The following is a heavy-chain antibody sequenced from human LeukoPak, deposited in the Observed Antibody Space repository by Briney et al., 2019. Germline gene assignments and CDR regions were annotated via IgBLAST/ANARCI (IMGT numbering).Heavy chain of an antibody. CDR1: GFTFTNSA. CDR2: IGNSGTT. J-gene: IGHJ5*02. D-gene: IGHD3-10*01. Sequence: QPGGSLRLSCASSGFTFTNSAMSWVRQAPGKGLEWVAAIGNSGTTYYADSVKGRFTISRDNSKNTLFLQMTSLRAKDTAVYYCAKKRAVITDNWFDPWGQGTLVTVSS. V-gene: IGHV3-23*01. CDR3: AKKRAVITDNWFDP.